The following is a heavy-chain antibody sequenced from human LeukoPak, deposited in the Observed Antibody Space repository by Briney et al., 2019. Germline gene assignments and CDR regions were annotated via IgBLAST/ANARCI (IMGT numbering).Heavy chain of an antibody. CDR1: GFTFSSYA. J-gene: IGHJ4*02. D-gene: IGHD3-16*01. V-gene: IGHV3-64*01. Sequence: GGSLRLSCAASGFTFSSYAMHWVRQAPGKGLEYVSAISSNGRSTYYANSVKGRFTISRDNSKNTLYLQMGSLRAEDMAVYYCARVFGGHTYGLDYWGQGTLVTVSS. CDR2: ISSNGRST. CDR3: ARVFGGHTYGLDY.